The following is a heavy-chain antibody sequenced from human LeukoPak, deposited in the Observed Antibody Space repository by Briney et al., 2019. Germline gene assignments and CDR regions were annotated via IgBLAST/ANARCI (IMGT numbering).Heavy chain of an antibody. Sequence: SETLSLTCTVSGGSISSSSYYWGWIRQPPGKGLEWIGSIYYSGSTYYNPSLKSRVTISVDTSKNQFSLKLSSVTAADTAVYYCARTRDIADTYYYYYYGMDVWGQGTTVTVSS. J-gene: IGHJ6*02. CDR3: ARTRDIADTYYYYYYGMDV. CDR1: GGSISSSSYY. V-gene: IGHV4-39*07. CDR2: IYYSGST. D-gene: IGHD5-18*01.